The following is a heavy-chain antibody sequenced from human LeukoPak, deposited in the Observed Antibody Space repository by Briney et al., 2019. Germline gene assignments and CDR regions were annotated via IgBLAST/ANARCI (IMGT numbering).Heavy chain of an antibody. CDR2: IGPNSGGT. Sequence: GASVKVSCKASGYTFTDYHIHWVRQAPGQGLEWMGWIGPNSGGTDYAQKFQGRVTMTRDTSISIAYLVLSRLASDDTAVYYCARANTIMTTVVTSFDSWGQGTLVTVSS. J-gene: IGHJ4*02. CDR1: GYTFTDYH. D-gene: IGHD4-23*01. V-gene: IGHV1-2*02. CDR3: ARANTIMTTVVTSFDS.